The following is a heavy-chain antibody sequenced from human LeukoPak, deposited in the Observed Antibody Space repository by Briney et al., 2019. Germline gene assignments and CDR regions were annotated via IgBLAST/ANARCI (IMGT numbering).Heavy chain of an antibody. V-gene: IGHV3-23*01. J-gene: IGHJ6*02. CDR1: GFTFSSYA. D-gene: IGHD5-12*01. CDR2: ISGSGGST. Sequence: GGSLRLSCAASGFTFSSYAMSWVRQAPGKGLEWVSAISGSGGSTYYADSVKGRFTISRDNSKNTLYLQMNSLRAEDTAVYYCAKDVGYSGYADYYYGMDVWGQGTTVTVSS. CDR3: AKDVGYSGYADYYYGMDV.